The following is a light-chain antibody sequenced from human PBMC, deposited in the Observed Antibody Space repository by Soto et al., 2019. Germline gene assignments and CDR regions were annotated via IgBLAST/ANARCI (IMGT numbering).Light chain of an antibody. J-gene: IGKJ1*01. CDR2: KAS. Sequence: IPMTQSPSTLSASVGDRVTITCRASQSISSWLAWYQQKPGKAPKLLIYKASSLETGVPSRFSGSGSGTEFTLIISSLQPDDFASYYCQQYGSSSPWTFGQGTKVEIK. CDR3: QQYGSSSPWT. V-gene: IGKV1-5*03. CDR1: QSISSW.